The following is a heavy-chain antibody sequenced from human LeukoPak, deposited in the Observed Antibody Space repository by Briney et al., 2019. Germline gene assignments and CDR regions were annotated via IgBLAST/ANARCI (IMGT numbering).Heavy chain of an antibody. Sequence: SGGSLRLSCAASGFTFGSYSMNWVRQAPGKGREWVSSISSSSSYIYYADSVKGRFIIARDNAKNSLYLQMNSLRAEDTAVYYCASSYDSSGYYYGDYWGQGTLVTVSS. CDR3: ASSYDSSGYYYGDY. D-gene: IGHD3-22*01. CDR1: GFTFGSYS. CDR2: ISSSSSYI. J-gene: IGHJ4*02. V-gene: IGHV3-21*01.